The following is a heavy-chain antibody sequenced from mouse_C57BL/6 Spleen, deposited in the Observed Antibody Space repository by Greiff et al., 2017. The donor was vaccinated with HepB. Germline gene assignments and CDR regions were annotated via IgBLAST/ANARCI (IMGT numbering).Heavy chain of an antibody. J-gene: IGHJ2*01. V-gene: IGHV1-64*01. CDR1: GYTFTSYW. D-gene: IGHD2-1*01. Sequence: QVQLQQPGAELVKPGASVKLSCKASGYTFTSYWMHWVKQRPGQGLEWIGMIHPNSGSTNYNEKFKSKATLTVDKSSSTAYIQLSSLTSEDSAVYYCARSYGNQGYFDYWGQGTTLTVSS. CDR3: ARSYGNQGYFDY. CDR2: IHPNSGST.